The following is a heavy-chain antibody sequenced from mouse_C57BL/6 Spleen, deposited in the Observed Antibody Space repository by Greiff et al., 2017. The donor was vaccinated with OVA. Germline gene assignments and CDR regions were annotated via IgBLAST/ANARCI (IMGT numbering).Heavy chain of an antibody. Sequence: QVQLQQSGAELARPGASVKLSCKASGYTFTSYGISWVKQRTGQGLEWIGEIYPRSGNTYYNEKFKGKATLTADKSSSTAYMELRSLTSEDSAVYFCARPYSNYVGYFDVWGTGTTVTVSS. D-gene: IGHD2-5*01. CDR1: GYTFTSYG. V-gene: IGHV1-81*01. CDR2: IYPRSGNT. J-gene: IGHJ1*03. CDR3: ARPYSNYVGYFDV.